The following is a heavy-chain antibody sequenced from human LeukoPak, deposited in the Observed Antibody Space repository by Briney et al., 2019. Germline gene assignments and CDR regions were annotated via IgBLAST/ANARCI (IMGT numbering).Heavy chain of an antibody. CDR2: IDHNGIT. Sequence: SETLSFTCAVSGESFSGNFWTWIRQSPGKGLEWIGEIDHNGITHYNPSLKSRVAMSVDTTRKRFSLTLTSENAADTAVYYCARHPPPYYDFWSGYYPYYYYGMDVGGQGTTVTVS. CDR1: GESFSGNF. V-gene: IGHV4-34*01. J-gene: IGHJ6*02. D-gene: IGHD3-3*01. CDR3: ARHPPPYYDFWSGYYPYYYYGMDV.